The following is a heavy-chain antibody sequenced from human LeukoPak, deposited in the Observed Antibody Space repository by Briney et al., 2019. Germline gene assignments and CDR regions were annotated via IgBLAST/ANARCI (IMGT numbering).Heavy chain of an antibody. D-gene: IGHD3-10*01. CDR2: ISGSGGST. CDR3: AKRPRGNYLDPFDY. CDR1: GLTFSSYA. J-gene: IGHJ4*02. V-gene: IGHV3-23*01. Sequence: GGSRRLSCAASGLTFSSYAMSWVRQAPGKGLEWVSGISGSGGSTYYADSVKGRFTISRDNSKNRLYLQMNSLRAEDTAVYYCAKRPRGNYLDPFDYWGQGTLVTVSS.